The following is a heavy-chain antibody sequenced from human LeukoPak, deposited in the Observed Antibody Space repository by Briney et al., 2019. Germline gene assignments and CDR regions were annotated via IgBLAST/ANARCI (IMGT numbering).Heavy chain of an antibody. CDR3: ARDRTLTYYYDSSGPGGY. J-gene: IGHJ4*02. Sequence: ASVKVSCKASGYTFTSYAMHWVRQAPGQRLEWMGWINAGNGNTKYSQKFQGRVTITRDTSASTAYMELSSLRSEDTAVYYCARDRTLTYYYDSSGPGGYWGQGTLVTVSS. D-gene: IGHD3-22*01. V-gene: IGHV1-3*01. CDR2: INAGNGNT. CDR1: GYTFTSYA.